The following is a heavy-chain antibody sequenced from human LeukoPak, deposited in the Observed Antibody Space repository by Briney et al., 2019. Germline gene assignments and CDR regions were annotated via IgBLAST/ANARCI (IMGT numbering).Heavy chain of an antibody. CDR1: GFTFSYYG. Sequence: GGSLRLSCAASGFTFSYYGMHWVRQAPGKGLEWGAVISYDGSNKYYADSVKGRFTIYRDNSKNTLYLQMNSLRAEDTAVYYCAKDGDVDTAMVYYYYYMDVWGKGTTVTISS. V-gene: IGHV3-30*18. CDR3: AKDGDVDTAMVYYYYYMDV. CDR2: ISYDGSNK. J-gene: IGHJ6*03. D-gene: IGHD5-18*01.